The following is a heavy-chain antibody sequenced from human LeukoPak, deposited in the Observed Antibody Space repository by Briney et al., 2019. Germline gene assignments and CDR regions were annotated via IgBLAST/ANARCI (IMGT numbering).Heavy chain of an antibody. CDR1: GGSFSGYY. D-gene: IGHD2-15*01. V-gene: IGHV4-34*01. CDR3: ARGGLRYCSGGSCYSPFRF. J-gene: IGHJ4*02. CDR2: INHSGST. Sequence: SETLSLTCAVYGGSFSGYYWSWIRQPPGKGLEWIGEINHSGSTNYNPSLKSRVTISVDTSKNQFSLKLSSVTAADTAVYYCARGGLRYCSGGSCYSPFRFWGQGTLVTVSS.